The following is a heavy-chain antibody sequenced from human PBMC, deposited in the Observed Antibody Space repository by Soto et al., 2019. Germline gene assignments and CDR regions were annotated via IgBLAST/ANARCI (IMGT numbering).Heavy chain of an antibody. J-gene: IGHJ5*02. D-gene: IGHD2-2*01. V-gene: IGHV4-61*01. Sequence: QVQLQESGPGLVRPSETLSLTCTVSGDSVSSSNYYWSWIRQSPVKGLQWIDYIFYSGSTNYNPSHKSRVTISIGTSKNQFYLTLRYVTAADTAVDYCARAVTTSVMPPTESTWGQGTLVTGS. CDR2: IFYSGST. CDR3: ARAVTTSVMPPTEST. CDR1: GDSVSSSNYY.